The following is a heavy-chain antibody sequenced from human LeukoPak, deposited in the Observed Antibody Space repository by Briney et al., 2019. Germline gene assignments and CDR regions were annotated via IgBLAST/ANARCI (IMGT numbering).Heavy chain of an antibody. Sequence: PGGSLRLSCAASGFTFSSYWMSWVRQDPGKGLEWVANIKQDESEKYYVDSVKGRFTISRDNAKNSLYLQMNSLRAEDTALYYCARGDPSYYDSRGFDYWGQGTLVTVSS. CDR1: GFTFSSYW. D-gene: IGHD3-22*01. J-gene: IGHJ4*02. CDR2: IKQDESEK. V-gene: IGHV3-7*03. CDR3: ARGDPSYYDSRGFDY.